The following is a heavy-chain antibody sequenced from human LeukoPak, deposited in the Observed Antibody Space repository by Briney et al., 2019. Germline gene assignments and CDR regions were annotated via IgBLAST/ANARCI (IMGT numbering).Heavy chain of an antibody. D-gene: IGHD3-3*01. Sequence: SETLSLTCTVSGGSISSSSYYWGWIRQPPGKGLEWIGSIYYSGSTYYNPSLKSRVTISVDTSKNQFSLKLSSVTAADTAVYYCARGSEKYYDFWSGSLPNWFDPWGQGTLVTVSS. V-gene: IGHV4-39*01. CDR2: IYYSGST. J-gene: IGHJ5*02. CDR3: ARGSEKYYDFWSGSLPNWFDP. CDR1: GGSISSSSYY.